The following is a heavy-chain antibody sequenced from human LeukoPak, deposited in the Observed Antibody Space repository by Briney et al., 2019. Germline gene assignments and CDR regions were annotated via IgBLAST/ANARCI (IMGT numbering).Heavy chain of an antibody. Sequence: PGGSLRLSCAAPGFTFSSYAMSWVRQAPGKGLEWVSAISGSGDSTYYADSVKGRFTISRDNSKNTLYLQMNSLRAEDTAVYYCGVDIVVVPGAPNWLDPWGQGTLVTVSS. CDR1: GFTFSSYA. J-gene: IGHJ5*02. V-gene: IGHV3-23*01. CDR2: ISGSGDST. CDR3: GVDIVVVPGAPNWLDP. D-gene: IGHD2-2*01.